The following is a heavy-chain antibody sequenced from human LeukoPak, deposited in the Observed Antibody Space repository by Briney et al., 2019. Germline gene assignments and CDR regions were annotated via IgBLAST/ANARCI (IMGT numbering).Heavy chain of an antibody. D-gene: IGHD6-19*01. CDR1: GSSFTNYW. V-gene: IGHV5-51*01. CDR3: ARLDSSGFYYFDY. CDR2: IYPGDSDT. J-gene: IGHJ4*02. Sequence: HGASLQISCQGSGSSFTNYWIAWVRQVPGKGLEWMGIIYPGDSDTRYSPSFQGQVTISADKSISTAYLQWSSLKASDTAMYYCARLDSSGFYYFDYWGQGTLVTVSS.